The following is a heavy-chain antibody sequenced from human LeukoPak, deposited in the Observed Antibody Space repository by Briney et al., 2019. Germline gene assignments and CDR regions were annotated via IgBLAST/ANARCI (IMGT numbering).Heavy chain of an antibody. CDR1: GFTFSSYA. Sequence: PGPSLRLSCAASGFTFSSYAMSWVRQAPGKGLEWVSAISGSGGSTYYADSVKGRFTISRDNSKNTLYLQMNSLRAEDTAVYYCAKDLNPYYYDSSGYYYGYFDYWGQGTLVTVSS. J-gene: IGHJ4*02. V-gene: IGHV3-23*01. D-gene: IGHD3-22*01. CDR3: AKDLNPYYYDSSGYYYGYFDY. CDR2: ISGSGGST.